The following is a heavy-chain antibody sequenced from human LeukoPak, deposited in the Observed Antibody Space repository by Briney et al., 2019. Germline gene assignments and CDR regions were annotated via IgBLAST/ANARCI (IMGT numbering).Heavy chain of an antibody. J-gene: IGHJ5*02. CDR1: GYTFTSYD. D-gene: IGHD6-13*01. Sequence: ASVKVSCKASGYTFTSYDINWVRQATGQGLEWMGWMNPNSGNTGYAQKFQGRVTMTRNTSISTAYMELSSLRSEDTAVYYCARHRVGSIAAAGLNWFDPWGQGTLVTVSS. CDR3: ARHRVGSIAAAGLNWFDP. CDR2: MNPNSGNT. V-gene: IGHV1-8*01.